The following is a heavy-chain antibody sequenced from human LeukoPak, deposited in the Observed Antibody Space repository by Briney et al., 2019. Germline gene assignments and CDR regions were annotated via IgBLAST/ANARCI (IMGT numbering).Heavy chain of an antibody. CDR2: IYYSGST. D-gene: IGHD6-6*01. CDR3: ARGLAARPFDY. V-gene: IGHV4-59*11. CDR1: GGSISSHY. Sequence: SETLSLTCTVSGGSISSHYWSWIRQPPGKGLEWIGYIYYSGSTNYNPSLKSRVTISVDTSKNQFSLKLSSVTGADTAVYYCARGLAARPFDYWGQGTLVTVSS. J-gene: IGHJ4*02.